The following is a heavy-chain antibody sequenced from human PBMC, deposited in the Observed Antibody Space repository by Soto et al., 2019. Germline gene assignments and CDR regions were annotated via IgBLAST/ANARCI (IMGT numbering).Heavy chain of an antibody. CDR1: GFSLSTSGVG. CDR2: IYWDDDK. D-gene: IGHD6-13*01. Sequence: QITLKESGPTLVKPTQTLTLTCTFSGFSLSTSGVGVGWIRQPPGKALEWLALIYWDDDKRYSPSLKSRLTITKDTSKNRVVLTMSNMDPVDTATYYCAHRPGSSWYWYFDLSGRGTLVTVSS. V-gene: IGHV2-5*02. J-gene: IGHJ2*01. CDR3: AHRPGSSWYWYFDL.